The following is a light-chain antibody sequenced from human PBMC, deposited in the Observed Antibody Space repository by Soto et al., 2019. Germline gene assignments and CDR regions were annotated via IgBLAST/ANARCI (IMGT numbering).Light chain of an antibody. CDR3: SSYTSSVTLV. V-gene: IGLV2-14*01. CDR2: EVS. J-gene: IGLJ3*02. CDR1: SSDVGVYNY. Sequence: QSALTQPASVSGSPGQSITISCTGTSSDVGVYNYVSWYQQHPGKAPKLMIYEVSNRPSGVCNRFSGSKSGNTASLTISGLQAEDEADYYCSSYTSSVTLVFGGGTKVTVL.